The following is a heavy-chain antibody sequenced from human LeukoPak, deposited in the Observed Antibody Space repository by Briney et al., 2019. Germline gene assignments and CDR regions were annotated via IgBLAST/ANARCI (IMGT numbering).Heavy chain of an antibody. J-gene: IGHJ5*02. CDR1: GFTFSSYW. V-gene: IGHV3-74*01. CDR2: INSDGSST. Sequence: GGSLRLSCAASGFTFSSYWMHWVRQAPGKGLVWVSRINSDGSSTSYADSVKGRFTISRDNAKNTLYLQMNSLRAEDTAVYYCARDGGSYYYGSGSSGNWFDPWGQGTLVTVSS. CDR3: ARDGGSYYYGSGSSGNWFDP. D-gene: IGHD3-10*01.